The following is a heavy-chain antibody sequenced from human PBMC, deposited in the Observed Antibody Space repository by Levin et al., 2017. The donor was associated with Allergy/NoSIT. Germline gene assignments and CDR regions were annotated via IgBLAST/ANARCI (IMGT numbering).Heavy chain of an antibody. CDR3: AMGMIVRHAFDI. D-gene: IGHD3-22*01. CDR1: GGSISSYY. J-gene: IGHJ3*02. CDR2: IYYSGST. Sequence: SQTLSLTCTVSGGSISSYYWSWIRQPPGKGLEWIGYIYYSGSTNYNPSLKSRVTISVDTSKNQFSLKLSSVTAADTAVYYCAMGMIVRHAFDIWGQGTMVTVSS. V-gene: IGHV4-59*01.